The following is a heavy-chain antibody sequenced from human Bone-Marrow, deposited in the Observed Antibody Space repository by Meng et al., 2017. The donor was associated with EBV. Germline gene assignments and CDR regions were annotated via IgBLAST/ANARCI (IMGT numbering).Heavy chain of an antibody. J-gene: IGHJ4*02. Sequence: QVQLVQSGAGVKKPVSSVKVSCKTSGGTFSSDAVSWVRQAPGQGLEWLGGLIPMSGAPNYAQKFQGRVTITADESTSTHYMDLSSLSSEDTAVYYCASESGRGYTPDYWGQGTLVTVSS. V-gene: IGHV1-69*01. CDR3: ASESGRGYTPDY. CDR2: LIPMSGAP. CDR1: GGTFSSDA. D-gene: IGHD3-10*01.